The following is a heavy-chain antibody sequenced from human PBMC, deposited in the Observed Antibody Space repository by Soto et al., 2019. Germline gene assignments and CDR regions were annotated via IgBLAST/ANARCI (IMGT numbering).Heavy chain of an antibody. CDR2: ISGSGGST. Sequence: EVQLLESGGGLVQPGGSLRLSCAASGFTFSSYAMSWLRQAPGKGLEWVSAISGSGGSTYYADSVKGRFTISRDNSKNTLYLQMNSLRAEDTAVYYCAKDLDSSGWYVGKVFDYWGQGTLVTVSS. CDR1: GFTFSSYA. CDR3: AKDLDSSGWYVGKVFDY. V-gene: IGHV3-23*01. J-gene: IGHJ4*02. D-gene: IGHD6-19*01.